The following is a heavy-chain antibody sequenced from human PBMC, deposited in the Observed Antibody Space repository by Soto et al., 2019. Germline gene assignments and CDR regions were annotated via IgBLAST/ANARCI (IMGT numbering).Heavy chain of an antibody. CDR3: ARDAKWDPRGVEAQHDDYFDY. CDR1: GYTFTSYA. V-gene: IGHV1-3*04. Sequence: AASVKVSCKASGYTFTSYAIHWVRQAPGQSLEWMGWVDTGNGNTKYSQKFQGRVTITRDTYANTDDMELSSLRSEDTAVYYCARDAKWDPRGVEAQHDDYFDYWGQGTLVTVSS. J-gene: IGHJ4*02. D-gene: IGHD1-26*01. CDR2: VDTGNGNT.